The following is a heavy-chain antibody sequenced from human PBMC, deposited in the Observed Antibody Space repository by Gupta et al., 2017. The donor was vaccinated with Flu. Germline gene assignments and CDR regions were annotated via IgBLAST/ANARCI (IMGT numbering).Heavy chain of an antibody. J-gene: IGHJ6*02. V-gene: IGHV4-34*01. CDR3: ARGRVRKARYYYYYGMDV. CDR2: INHSGST. CDR1: GGSFSGYY. Sequence: QVQLQQWGAGLLKPSETLSLTCAVYGGSFSGYYWSWIRQPPGKGLEWIGEINHSGSTNYNPSLKSRVTISVDTSKNQFSLKLSSVTAADTAVYYCARGRVRKARYYYYYGMDVWGQGTTVTVSS.